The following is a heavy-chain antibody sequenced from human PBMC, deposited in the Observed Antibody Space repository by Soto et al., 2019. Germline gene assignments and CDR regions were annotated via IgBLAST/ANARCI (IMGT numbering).Heavy chain of an antibody. J-gene: IGHJ6*01. CDR2: IYYSGST. CDR3: ARGAYCSSTSCYFDYYGMDG. V-gene: IGHV4-59*08. CDR1: GGSISSYY. D-gene: IGHD2-2*01. Sequence: TLSLTCTVSGGSISSYYWSWIRQPPGKGLEWIGYIYYSGSTNYNPSLKSRVTISVDTSKNQFSLKLSSVTAADTAVYYCARGAYCSSTSCYFDYYGMDGWGQGTTVTVSS.